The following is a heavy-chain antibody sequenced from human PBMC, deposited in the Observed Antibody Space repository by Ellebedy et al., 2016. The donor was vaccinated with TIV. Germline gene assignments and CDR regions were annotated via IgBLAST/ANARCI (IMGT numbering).Heavy chain of an antibody. V-gene: IGHV3-23*01. J-gene: IGHJ5*02. Sequence: GGSLRLSCAASGFTFSNFAMSWVRQAPGKGLEWVSIISGGGATTSYADSVRGRSTIARDNSKNTLFLEMNSLRVDDTAVYYCAKDRGSGWYENWFHPWGQGTLVAVSS. CDR1: GFTFSNFA. CDR3: AKDRGSGWYENWFHP. CDR2: ISGGGATT. D-gene: IGHD6-19*01.